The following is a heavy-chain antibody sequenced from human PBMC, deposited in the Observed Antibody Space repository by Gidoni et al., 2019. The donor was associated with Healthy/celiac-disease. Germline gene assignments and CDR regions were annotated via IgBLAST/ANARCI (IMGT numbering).Heavy chain of an antibody. J-gene: IGHJ4*02. CDR3: ARGSNFGVVIFDY. D-gene: IGHD3-3*01. CDR2: ISSSSSYI. V-gene: IGHV3-21*01. Sequence: EVQLVESGGGLVKPGGSLRLSCAASGFTFSSYSMNWVRQAPGKGLEWVSSISSSSSYIYYADSVKGRFTISRDNAKNSLYLQMNSLRAEDTAVYYCARGSNFGVVIFDYWGQGTLVTVSS. CDR1: GFTFSSYS.